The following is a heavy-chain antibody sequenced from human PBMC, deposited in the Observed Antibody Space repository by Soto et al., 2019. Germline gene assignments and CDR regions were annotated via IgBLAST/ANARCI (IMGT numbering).Heavy chain of an antibody. CDR1: GGSISSGGYS. Sequence: SETLSLTCAVSGGSISSGGYSWSWIRQHPGKGLEWLGYIYYSGNTHYNASLKSRVTISMDTSKNQFSLKLSSVTAADTAVYYCGSVVCGSANCTTLGYWGQGTLVGFSS. CDR2: IYYSGNT. D-gene: IGHD2-2*01. J-gene: IGHJ4*02. CDR3: GSVVCGSANCTTLGY. V-gene: IGHV4-31*02.